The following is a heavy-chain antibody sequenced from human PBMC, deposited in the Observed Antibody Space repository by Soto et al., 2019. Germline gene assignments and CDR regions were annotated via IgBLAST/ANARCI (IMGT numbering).Heavy chain of an antibody. Sequence: EVQLLESGGGLVQPGGSLRLSCAASGFTFSSYAMSWVRQAPGKGLEWVSAISGSGGSTYYADSVKGRFTISRDNSKNTLYLQMNSLRAEDTAVYYCAKDGSGLHSGVYYGMDVWGQGTTVTVSS. J-gene: IGHJ6*02. CDR2: ISGSGGST. D-gene: IGHD6-19*01. CDR1: GFTFSSYA. V-gene: IGHV3-23*01. CDR3: AKDGSGLHSGVYYGMDV.